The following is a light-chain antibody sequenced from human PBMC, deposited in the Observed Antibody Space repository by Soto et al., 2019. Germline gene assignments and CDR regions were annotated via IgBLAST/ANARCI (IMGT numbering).Light chain of an antibody. Sequence: EIVLTQSPATLSLSPGERATLSCRASQSVSSYLAWYQQKPGQAPRLLIYDASNRAAGIPARFSGSGSGTDFTLTLSSLGPEDFAVYYWQRRSNWPRFGPGTKVDIK. J-gene: IGKJ3*01. CDR2: DAS. V-gene: IGKV3-11*01. CDR3: QRRSNWPR. CDR1: QSVSSY.